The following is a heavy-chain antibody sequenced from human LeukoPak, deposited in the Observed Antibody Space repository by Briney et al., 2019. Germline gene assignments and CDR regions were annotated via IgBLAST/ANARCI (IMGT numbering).Heavy chain of an antibody. D-gene: IGHD7-27*01. CDR3: ARDSPNWGPTEYWYFDL. Sequence: SETLSLTCTVSGGSITSYYWSWIRQPPGKGLEWIGYIYYSGSTYYNPSLKSRVTISVDTSKNQFSLKLSSVTAADTAVYYCARDSPNWGPTEYWYFDLWGRGTLVTVSS. CDR2: IYYSGST. J-gene: IGHJ2*01. V-gene: IGHV4-59*12. CDR1: GGSITSYY.